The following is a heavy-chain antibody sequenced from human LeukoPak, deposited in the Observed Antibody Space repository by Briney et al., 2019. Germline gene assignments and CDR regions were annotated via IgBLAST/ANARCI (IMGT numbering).Heavy chain of an antibody. V-gene: IGHV1-8*01. D-gene: IGHD2-8*01. CDR1: GYTCTSYN. J-gene: IGHJ3*02. CDR3: AKLMTAGAFDI. Sequence: ASVKVSCKASGYTCTSYNSNWDRQATGQGLEWMGWISPNSGNPCYAQKFQSRVTMTRNTSISTAYMELSSLRSEDTAVYYCAKLMTAGAFDIWGQGTMVTVSS. CDR2: ISPNSGNP.